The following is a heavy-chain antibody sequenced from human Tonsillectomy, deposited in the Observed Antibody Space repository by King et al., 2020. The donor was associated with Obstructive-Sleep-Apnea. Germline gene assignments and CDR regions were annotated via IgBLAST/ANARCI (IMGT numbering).Heavy chain of an antibody. CDR1: GFTFSSYA. CDR2: ISGSGGST. J-gene: IGHJ4*02. Sequence: VQLVESGGGLVQPGGSLRLSCAASGFTFSSYAMNWVRQAPGKGLEWVSGISGSGGSTYYADSVKGRLTISRDNSKNTLYLQMNSLRVEDTATYYCANKGRTGWYYFDYWGQGTLVTVSS. D-gene: IGHD6-19*01. CDR3: ANKGRTGWYYFDY. V-gene: IGHV3-23*04.